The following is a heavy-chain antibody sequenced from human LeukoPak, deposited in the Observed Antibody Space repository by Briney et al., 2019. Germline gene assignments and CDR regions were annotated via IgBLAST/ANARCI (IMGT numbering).Heavy chain of an antibody. J-gene: IGHJ4*02. Sequence: GGSLRLSCAASGFTFSSYGMSWVRQAPGKGLEWVSAISGSGGSTYYADSVKGRFTISRDNSKNTLYLQMNSLRAEDTAVYYCANRPYYYDSSGPPDYWGQGTLVTVSS. V-gene: IGHV3-23*01. CDR2: ISGSGGST. D-gene: IGHD3-22*01. CDR1: GFTFSSYG. CDR3: ANRPYYYDSSGPPDY.